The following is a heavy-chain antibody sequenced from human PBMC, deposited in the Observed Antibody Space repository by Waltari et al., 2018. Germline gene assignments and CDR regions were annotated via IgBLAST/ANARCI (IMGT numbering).Heavy chain of an antibody. CDR1: GYSFSDYK. D-gene: IGHD3-3*01. CDR3: ARGAVFGVVINWYFDL. Sequence: QTQLVQSGVEVKRPGASVKVSCKASGYSFSDYKITWVRQAPGQGLEWMGWISGYNDDTNYAQTCQGRVTMTTDRSTATAYLELTSLKSDDTAVYYCARGAVFGVVINWYFDLWGPGTLVTVSS. V-gene: IGHV1-18*04. J-gene: IGHJ2*01. CDR2: ISGYNDDT.